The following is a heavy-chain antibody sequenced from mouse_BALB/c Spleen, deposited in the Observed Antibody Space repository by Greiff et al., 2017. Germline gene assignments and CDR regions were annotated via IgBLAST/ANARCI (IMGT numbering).Heavy chain of an antibody. J-gene: IGHJ2*01. Sequence: EVHLVESGGDLVKPGGSLKLSCAASGFTFSSYGMSWVRQTPDKRLEWVATISSGGSYTYYPDSVKGRFTNSRDNAKNTLYLQMSSLKSEDTAMYYCAREGDFDYWGQGTTLTVSS. V-gene: IGHV5-6*01. CDR2: ISSGGSYT. CDR3: AREGDFDY. CDR1: GFTFSSYG.